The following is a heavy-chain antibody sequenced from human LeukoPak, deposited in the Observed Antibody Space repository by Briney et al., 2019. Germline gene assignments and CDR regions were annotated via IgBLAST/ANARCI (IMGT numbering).Heavy chain of an antibody. Sequence: PSETLSLTCTVSGYSISSGYYWGWIRQPPGKGLEWIGSIYYSGSTYYNPSLKSRVTISADTSKNQFSLKLSSVTAADTAVYYCARHVRKRGIAAAGTPGWFDPWGQGTLVTVSS. CDR3: ARHVRKRGIAAAGTPGWFDP. D-gene: IGHD6-13*01. V-gene: IGHV4-38-2*02. J-gene: IGHJ5*02. CDR2: IYYSGST. CDR1: GYSISSGYY.